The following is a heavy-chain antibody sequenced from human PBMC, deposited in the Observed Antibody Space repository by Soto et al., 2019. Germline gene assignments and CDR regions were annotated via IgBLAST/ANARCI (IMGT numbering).Heavy chain of an antibody. CDR1: GGSISSSSYY. V-gene: IGHV4-39*01. CDR2: IYYSGST. J-gene: IGHJ6*03. D-gene: IGHD2-2*01. CDR3: ARHADIVVVPAYYMDV. Sequence: SETLSLTCTVSGGSISSSSYYWGWIRQPPGKGLEWIGSIYYSGSTYYNPSLKSRVTISVDTSKNQFSLKLSSVTAADTAVYYCARHADIVVVPAYYMDVWGKGTTVTVSS.